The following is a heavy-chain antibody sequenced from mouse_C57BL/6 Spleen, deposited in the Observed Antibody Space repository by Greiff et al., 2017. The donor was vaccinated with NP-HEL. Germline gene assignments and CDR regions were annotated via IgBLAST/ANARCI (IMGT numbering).Heavy chain of an antibody. D-gene: IGHD1-1*01. CDR2: IYPGDGDT. CDR1: GYAFSSSW. V-gene: IGHV1-82*01. Sequence: LQESGPELVKPGASVKISCKASGYAFSSSWMNWVKQRPGKGLEWIGRIYPGDGDTNYNGKFKGKATLTADKSSSTAYMQLSSLTSEDSAVYFCARGDYYGSSYVFDYWGQGTTLTVSS. CDR3: ARGDYYGSSYVFDY. J-gene: IGHJ2*01.